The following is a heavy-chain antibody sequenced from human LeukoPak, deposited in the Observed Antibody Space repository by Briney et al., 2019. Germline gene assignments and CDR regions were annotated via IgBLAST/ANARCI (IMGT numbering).Heavy chain of an antibody. CDR1: GFTFSDYY. Sequence: GGSLRLSCAASGFTFSDYYMSWIRQAPGKGLEWVSYISSSGSTIYYADSVKGRFTISRDNVKNSLYLQMNSLRAEDTAVYYCANPYYYDRIYGMDVWGQGTTVTVSS. CDR2: ISSSGSTI. CDR3: ANPYYYDRIYGMDV. D-gene: IGHD3-22*01. J-gene: IGHJ6*02. V-gene: IGHV3-11*01.